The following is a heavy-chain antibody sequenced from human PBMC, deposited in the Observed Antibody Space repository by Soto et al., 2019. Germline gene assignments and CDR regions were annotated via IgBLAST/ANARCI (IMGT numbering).Heavy chain of an antibody. CDR1: GITFSDHD. CDR3: VLWVRGIINY. Sequence: EVQLVESGGGLVQPGGSLRLSCAISGITFSDHDIDWVRQAAGKGLEWLGRSRTRADNYATDYAASVKGRFTFSRDDSKSSLSLQMRSLKTGHTAMYYCVLWVRGIINYWGQGTLVTVSS. V-gene: IGHV3-72*01. D-gene: IGHD3-10*01. CDR2: SRTRADNYAT. J-gene: IGHJ4*02.